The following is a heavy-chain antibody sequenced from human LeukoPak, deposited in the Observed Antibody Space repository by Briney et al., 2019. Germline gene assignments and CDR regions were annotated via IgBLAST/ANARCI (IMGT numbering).Heavy chain of an antibody. CDR2: ISAYNGNT. Sequence: ASVKVSCKASGGTFSSYTISWVRQAPGQGLEWMGWISAYNGNTNYAQKVQGRVTMTTDTSTSTAYMELRSLRSDDTAVYYCARDGPYYGSGRGSAFDIWGQGTMVTVSS. J-gene: IGHJ3*02. D-gene: IGHD3-10*01. CDR1: GGTFSSYT. CDR3: ARDGPYYGSGRGSAFDI. V-gene: IGHV1-18*01.